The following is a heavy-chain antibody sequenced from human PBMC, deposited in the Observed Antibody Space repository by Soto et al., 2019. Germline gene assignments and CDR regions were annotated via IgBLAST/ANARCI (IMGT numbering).Heavy chain of an antibody. CDR2: IWYDGKNK. D-gene: IGHD3-22*01. CDR1: GFSLSTYG. CDR3: AREYYFDSSGYYNAYYLGMDV. V-gene: IGHV3-33*01. J-gene: IGHJ6*02. Sequence: GGSLRLSCAASGFSLSTYGVHWVRQAPGRGLEWVAVIWYDGKNKNYADSVKGRFTISTDSSKNTLYLQMNSLRAEDTAVYYCAREYYFDSSGYYNAYYLGMDVWGQGT.